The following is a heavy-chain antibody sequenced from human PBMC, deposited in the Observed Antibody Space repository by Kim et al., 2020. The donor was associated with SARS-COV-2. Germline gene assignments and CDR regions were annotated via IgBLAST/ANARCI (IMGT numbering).Heavy chain of an antibody. CDR3: ARDRSDEWAFDI. D-gene: IGHD3-3*01. V-gene: IGHV3-21*01. J-gene: IGHJ3*02. CDR1: GFTFSSYS. Sequence: LSLTCAASGFTFSSYSMNWVRQAPGKGLEWVSSISSSSSYIYYADSVKGRFTISRDNAKNSLYLQMNSLRAEDTAVYYCARDRSDEWAFDIWGQGTMVTVSS. CDR2: ISSSSSYI.